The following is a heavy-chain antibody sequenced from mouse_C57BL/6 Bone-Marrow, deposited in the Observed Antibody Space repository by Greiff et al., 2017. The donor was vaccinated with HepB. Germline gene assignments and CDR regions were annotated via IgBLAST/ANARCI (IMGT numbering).Heavy chain of an antibody. J-gene: IGHJ3*01. CDR2: IYPRSGNN. CDR3: ASLYGSSYGFAY. CDR1: GYTFTSYG. D-gene: IGHD1-1*01. Sequence: VQLQQSGAELARPGASVKLSCKASGYTFTSYGISWVKQRTGQGLEWIGEIYPRSGNNYYNEKFKGKATLTADKSSSTAYMELRSLTSEDSAVYFCASLYGSSYGFAYWGQVTLVTVSA. V-gene: IGHV1-81*01.